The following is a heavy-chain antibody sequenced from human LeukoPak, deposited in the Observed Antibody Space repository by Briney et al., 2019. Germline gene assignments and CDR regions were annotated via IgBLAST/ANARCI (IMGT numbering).Heavy chain of an antibody. CDR2: INHSGST. J-gene: IGHJ6*02. Sequence: PSETLSLTCAVYGGSFSGYYWSWIRQPPGKGLEWIGEINHSGSTNYNPSLKSRVTISVDTSKYQFSLKLSSVTAADTAVYYCARVGRYCSSTSCYYNMDVRGQGTTVTVSS. CDR3: ARVGRYCSSTSCYYNMDV. V-gene: IGHV4-34*01. CDR1: GGSFSGYY. D-gene: IGHD2-2*01.